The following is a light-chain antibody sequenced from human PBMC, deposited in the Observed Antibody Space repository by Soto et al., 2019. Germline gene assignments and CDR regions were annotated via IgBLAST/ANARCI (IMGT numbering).Light chain of an antibody. V-gene: IGLV1-44*01. Sequence: QLVLPQPPSASGTPGQRVTISCSGSSSNIGSNSANWYQQLPGTAPKLLIYSNNHRPSGVPDRFSGSKSGTSASLAISGLQSEDEADYYCTAWDDSLNGWVFGGGTELTVL. CDR2: SNN. J-gene: IGLJ3*02. CDR1: SSNIGSNS. CDR3: TAWDDSLNGWV.